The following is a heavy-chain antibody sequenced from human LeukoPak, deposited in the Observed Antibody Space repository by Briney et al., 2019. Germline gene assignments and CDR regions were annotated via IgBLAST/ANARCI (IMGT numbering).Heavy chain of an antibody. Sequence: SETLSLTCTVSGGSISSGSYYWSWIRQPAGKGLEWIGRIYTSGSTNYNPSLKSRVTISVDTSKNQFSLKLSSVTAADTAVYYCAREVRDFWGGYNHYYCMDVWGKGTTVTVSS. J-gene: IGHJ6*03. CDR1: GGSISSGSYY. D-gene: IGHD3-3*01. V-gene: IGHV4-61*02. CDR3: AREVRDFWGGYNHYYCMDV. CDR2: IYTSGST.